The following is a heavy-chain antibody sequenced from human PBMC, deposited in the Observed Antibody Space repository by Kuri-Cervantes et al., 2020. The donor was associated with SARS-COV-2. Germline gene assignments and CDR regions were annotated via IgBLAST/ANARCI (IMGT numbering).Heavy chain of an antibody. Sequence: SVKVSCKASGGTFSSYAISWVRQAPGQGLEWMGGIIPIFGTANYAQKFQGRVTITADESTSTAYMELRSLRSDDTAVYYCARGDFLEWYLDYWGQGTLVTVSS. CDR2: IIPIFGTA. J-gene: IGHJ4*02. V-gene: IGHV1-69*13. CDR1: GGTFSSYA. D-gene: IGHD3-3*01. CDR3: ARGDFLEWYLDY.